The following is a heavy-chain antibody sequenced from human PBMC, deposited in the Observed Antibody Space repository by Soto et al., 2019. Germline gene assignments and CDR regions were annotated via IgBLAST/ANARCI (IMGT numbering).Heavy chain of an antibody. CDR3: ARVGGWGTQFGP. CDR1: GFTFSSYS. D-gene: IGHD3-16*01. Sequence: GGSLRLSCADSGFTFSSYSMSWVRQAPGKGPEWVSTISDSGTSVSYADSVKGRFTISRDNSKNTLYLEMDSLRAEDTAIYYCARVGGWGTQFGPWGQGTLVTVSP. V-gene: IGHV3-23*01. J-gene: IGHJ5*02. CDR2: ISDSGTSV.